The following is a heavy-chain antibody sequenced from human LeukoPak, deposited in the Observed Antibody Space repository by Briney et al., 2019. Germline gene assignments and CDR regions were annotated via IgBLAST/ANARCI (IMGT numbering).Heavy chain of an antibody. D-gene: IGHD3-3*01. CDR1: GFTFSSYG. V-gene: IGHV3-30*02. Sequence: GGSLRLSCAASGFTFSSYGMHWVRQAPGKGLEWVAFIRYDGSNKYYADSVKGRFTISRDNSKNTLYLQMNSLRAEDTAVYYRAKDFQRIFGVVFDSFDIWGQGTMVTVSS. J-gene: IGHJ3*02. CDR3: AKDFQRIFGVVFDSFDI. CDR2: IRYDGSNK.